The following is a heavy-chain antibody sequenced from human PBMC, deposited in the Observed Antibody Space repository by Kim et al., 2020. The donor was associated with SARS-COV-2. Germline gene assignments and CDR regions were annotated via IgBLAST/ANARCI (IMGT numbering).Heavy chain of an antibody. CDR3: ARRSNEVTIFGVVRFYGMDG. CDR1: GFTFSSYS. Sequence: GGSLRLSCAASGFTFSSYSMNWVRQAPGKGLEWVSYISSSSSTIYYADSVKGRFTISRDNAKKSLYLQMNSLRDEDTAVYYCARRSNEVTIFGVVRFYGMDGWNRGSTVTVSS. D-gene: IGHD3-3*01. J-gene: IGHJ6*02. V-gene: IGHV3-48*02. CDR2: ISSSSSTI.